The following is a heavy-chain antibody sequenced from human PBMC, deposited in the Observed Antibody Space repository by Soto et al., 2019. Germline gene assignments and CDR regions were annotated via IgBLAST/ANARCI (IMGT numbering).Heavy chain of an antibody. CDR3: ARYAYDYYDGMDV. V-gene: IGHV4-38-2*01. CDR1: GYSIDSGYY. Sequence: SETLSLTCAVSGYSIDSGYYWGWIRQPPGKGLEWIGNIYHSGSTYFNPSLRSRATISQDTTRNQFSLTLSAVTAADTAVYFCARYAYDYYDGMDVWGQGTTVTVSS. J-gene: IGHJ6*02. CDR2: IYHSGST. D-gene: IGHD2-2*01.